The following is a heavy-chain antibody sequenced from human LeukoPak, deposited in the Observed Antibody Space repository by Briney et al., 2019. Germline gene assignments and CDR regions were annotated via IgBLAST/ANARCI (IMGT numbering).Heavy chain of an antibody. CDR1: GFNFTNAW. J-gene: IGHJ4*02. CDR3: TDPPTSL. V-gene: IGHV3-15*01. CDR2: IKSKADGGTT. D-gene: IGHD1-1*01. Sequence: GGSLRLSRAASGFNFTNAWVSWVRRAPGKGLEWLGRIKSKADGGTTLHATSVEDRFAISRDDSINTLYLQMNSLKIEDTAVYYCTDPPTSLWGQGILVTVSS.